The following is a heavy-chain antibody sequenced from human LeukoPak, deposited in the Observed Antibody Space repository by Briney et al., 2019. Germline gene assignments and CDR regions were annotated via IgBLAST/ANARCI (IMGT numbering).Heavy chain of an antibody. CDR2: FDPEDGET. D-gene: IGHD4-17*01. J-gene: IGHJ4*02. CDR3: ARDGAYGDHLHFDY. Sequence: VASVKVSCKVSGYTLTELSMHWVRQAPGKGLEWMGGFDPEDGETIYAQKFQGRVTMTEDTSTDTAYMELSSLRSEDTAVYYCARDGAYGDHLHFDYWGQGTLVTVSS. V-gene: IGHV1-24*01. CDR1: GYTLTELS.